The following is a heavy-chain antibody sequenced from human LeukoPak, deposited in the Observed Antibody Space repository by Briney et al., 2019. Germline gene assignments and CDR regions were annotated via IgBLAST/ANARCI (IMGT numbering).Heavy chain of an antibody. V-gene: IGHV3-23*01. J-gene: IGHJ4*02. CDR3: AREDILTGFDY. CDR2: IGDNGYAT. Sequence: GGSLRLSCIASGFTFSSYAMYWVRQSPGKGLEWVSGIGDNGYATGYSDYVRGRFTISRDNSKNTLYLQMNSLRAEDTAVYYCAREDILTGFDYWGQGTLVTVSS. D-gene: IGHD3-9*01. CDR1: GFTFSSYA.